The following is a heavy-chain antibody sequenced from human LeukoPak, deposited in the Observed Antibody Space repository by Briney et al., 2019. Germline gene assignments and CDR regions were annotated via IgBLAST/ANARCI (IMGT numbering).Heavy chain of an antibody. CDR1: SGSISNYY. V-gene: IGHV4-59*01. CDR3: ARMYYYDSSGYPYFDY. CDR2: IYYSGST. D-gene: IGHD3-22*01. J-gene: IGHJ4*02. Sequence: SETLSLTCTVSSGSISNYYWSWSRQSPGKRLEWIGYIYYSGSTNYNPSLKSRVTISVDTSKNQFSLKLSSVTAADTAVYYCARMYYYDSSGYPYFDYWGQGTLVTVSS.